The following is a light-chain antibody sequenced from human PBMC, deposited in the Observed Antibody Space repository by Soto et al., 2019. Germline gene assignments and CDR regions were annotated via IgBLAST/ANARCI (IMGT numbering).Light chain of an antibody. CDR1: QGIGNS. J-gene: IGKJ5*01. CDR2: TAS. V-gene: IGKV1-27*01. CDR3: QKYDRAPSIT. Sequence: DIQMPQSPSSLSASVGDRVTITCRASQGIGNSLAWYQHKPGKAPKLLIYTASTLQSGVPSRFSGSGSGTYFNLTISSLQPEDVASYYCQKYDRAPSITFGQGTRLEIK.